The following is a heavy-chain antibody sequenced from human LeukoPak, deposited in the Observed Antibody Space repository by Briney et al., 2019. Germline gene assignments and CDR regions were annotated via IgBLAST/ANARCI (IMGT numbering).Heavy chain of an antibody. J-gene: IGHJ4*02. V-gene: IGHV4-39*07. CDR2: IYYSGST. D-gene: IGHD2-2*01. CDR3: ARVRGYCSSTSCYYYFDY. Sequence: SETLSLTCTVSGGSISSSSYYWGWIRQPPGKGLEWIGSIYYSGSTYYNPSLKSRVTISVGTSKNQFSLKLSAVTAADTAVYYCARVRGYCSSTSCYYYFDYWGQGTLVTVSS. CDR1: GGSISSSSYY.